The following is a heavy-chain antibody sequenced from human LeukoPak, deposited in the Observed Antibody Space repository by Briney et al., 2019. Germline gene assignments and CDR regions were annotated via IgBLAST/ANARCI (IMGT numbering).Heavy chain of an antibody. J-gene: IGHJ4*02. CDR2: IYSGGST. Sequence: PGGSLRLSCAASGFTVSSNYMSWVRQAPGKGLEWVSVIYSGGSTYYADSVKGRFTISRDNSKNTLYLKMNSLRAEATAVYYCARVLDYYDSSGYYAFDYWGQGTLVTVSS. CDR3: ARVLDYYDSSGYYAFDY. D-gene: IGHD3-22*01. CDR1: GFTVSSNY. V-gene: IGHV3-53*01.